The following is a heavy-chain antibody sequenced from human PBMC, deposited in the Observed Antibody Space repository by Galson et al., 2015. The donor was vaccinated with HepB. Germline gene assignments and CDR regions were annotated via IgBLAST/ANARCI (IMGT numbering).Heavy chain of an antibody. Sequence: LTCAVSGGSISTSSWWTWVRQSPGEGLEWIGEIFHSGATNYNPSLKSRGHISVDKSKNQFSLKLRSVTAADTAVYYCARFIRFLEWSGRRDFYYGMDVWGQGTTVTVSS. D-gene: IGHD3-3*01. J-gene: IGHJ6*02. CDR2: IFHSGAT. CDR3: ARFIRFLEWSGRRDFYYGMDV. CDR1: GGSISTSSW. V-gene: IGHV4-4*02.